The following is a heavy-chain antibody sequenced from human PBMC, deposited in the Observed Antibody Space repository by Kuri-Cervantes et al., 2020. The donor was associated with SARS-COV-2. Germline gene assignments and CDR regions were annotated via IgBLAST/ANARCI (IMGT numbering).Heavy chain of an antibody. V-gene: IGHV3-23*01. Sequence: GESLKISCAASGFTFSSYAMSWVRQAPGKGLEWVSGISGSGGSTYYADSVKGRFTNSRDNSKNTLYLQMNSLRAEDTAVYYCAKDRIVVVIAREDAFDIWGQGTMVTVSS. J-gene: IGHJ3*02. CDR2: ISGSGGST. CDR1: GFTFSSYA. D-gene: IGHD2-21*01. CDR3: AKDRIVVVIAREDAFDI.